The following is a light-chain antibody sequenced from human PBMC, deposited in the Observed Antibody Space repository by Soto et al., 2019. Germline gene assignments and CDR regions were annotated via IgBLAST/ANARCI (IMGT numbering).Light chain of an antibody. Sequence: DIQMTQAPSTLSGSVGDRFTITCRASQTISSWLAWYQQKPGKAPKLLIYKASTLKSGVPSRFSGSGSGTELTLTISSLQPDDFATYYCQHYNSYSEPFGQGTKVDI. V-gene: IGKV1-5*03. J-gene: IGKJ1*01. CDR1: QTISSW. CDR2: KAS. CDR3: QHYNSYSEP.